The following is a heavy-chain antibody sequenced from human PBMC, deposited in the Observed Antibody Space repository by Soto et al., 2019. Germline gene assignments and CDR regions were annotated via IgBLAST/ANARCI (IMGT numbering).Heavy chain of an antibody. J-gene: IGHJ6*02. V-gene: IGHV3-7*01. CDR1: GFTFSSYW. CDR3: ARGASIAARRRYYYYGMDV. D-gene: IGHD6-6*01. Sequence: GVSLRLSCAASGFTFSSYWMSWVRQAPWKGLEWVANIKQDGSEKYYVDSVKGRFTISRDNAKNSLYLQMNSLRAEDTAVYYCARGASIAARRRYYYYGMDVWGQGTTVTVSS. CDR2: IKQDGSEK.